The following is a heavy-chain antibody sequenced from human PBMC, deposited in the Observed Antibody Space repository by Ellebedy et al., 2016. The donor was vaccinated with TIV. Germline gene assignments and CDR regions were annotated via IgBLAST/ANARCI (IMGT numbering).Heavy chain of an antibody. Sequence: AASVKVSCKASGYTFTSYGVSWVRQAPGQGLEWMGWISAHHGNTNQVQKFQGRVTMTTDTSTTTAYMELRSLRSDDTAVYYCARTGLGIEVAGIYYYSYGMDVWGQGTTVTVSS. CDR2: ISAHHGNT. D-gene: IGHD6-13*01. CDR1: GYTFTSYG. CDR3: ARTGLGIEVAGIYYYSYGMDV. J-gene: IGHJ6*02. V-gene: IGHV1-18*01.